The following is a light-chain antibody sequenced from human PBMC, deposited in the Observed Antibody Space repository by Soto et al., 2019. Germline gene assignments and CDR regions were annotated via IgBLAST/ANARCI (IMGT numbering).Light chain of an antibody. CDR3: SSYTSGNPGVV. J-gene: IGLJ2*01. Sequence: QLVLTQPASVSGSPGQSITISCTGTSSDVGGYNYVSWYQQHPGKAPKLMIYDVSNRPSGVSNRFSGSKSGNTASLTISGLQAEDEADYYCSSYTSGNPGVVFGGGTKLTVL. CDR2: DVS. V-gene: IGLV2-14*01. CDR1: SSDVGGYNY.